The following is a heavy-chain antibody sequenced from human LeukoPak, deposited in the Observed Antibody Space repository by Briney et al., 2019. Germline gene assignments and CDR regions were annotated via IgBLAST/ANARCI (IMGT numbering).Heavy chain of an antibody. CDR1: GGSISSYY. D-gene: IGHD5-18*01. V-gene: IGHV4-59*08. CDR2: IYYSGST. Sequence: SETLSLTCTVSGGSISSYYWSWIRQPPGKGLEWIGYIYYSGSTNYNPSLKSRVTISVDTSKNQFSLKLSSVTAVDTAVYYCARLTPDTAMVGAFDIWGQGTMVTVSS. J-gene: IGHJ3*02. CDR3: ARLTPDTAMVGAFDI.